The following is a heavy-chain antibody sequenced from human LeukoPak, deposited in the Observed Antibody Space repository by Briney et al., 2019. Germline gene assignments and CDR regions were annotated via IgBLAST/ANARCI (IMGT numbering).Heavy chain of an antibody. Sequence: SETLSLTCTVSGGSISSYYWSWIRQPPGKGLEWIGYISYSGSPNYNPSLKSRVTISVDTSKNQFSLKLSSVTAADTAVYYCARPVGYCSSTSCSEEAFDIWGQGTMVTVSS. V-gene: IGHV4-59*08. D-gene: IGHD2-2*03. CDR3: ARPVGYCSSTSCSEEAFDI. J-gene: IGHJ3*02. CDR1: GGSISSYY. CDR2: ISYSGSP.